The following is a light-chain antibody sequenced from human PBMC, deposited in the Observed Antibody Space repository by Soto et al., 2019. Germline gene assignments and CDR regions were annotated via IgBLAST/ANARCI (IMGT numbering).Light chain of an antibody. V-gene: IGKV1-33*01. CDR2: DAS. J-gene: IGKJ3*01. Sequence: DIQMTQSPSSLSASVGDRVTITCQASQGISNSLNWYQVKLGKAPKLLIYDASNLETGVPSRLSGSGSETDFTFPISSLQPEDVGTYYCQQYGNLPFTFGPGTKVAIK. CDR3: QQYGNLPFT. CDR1: QGISNS.